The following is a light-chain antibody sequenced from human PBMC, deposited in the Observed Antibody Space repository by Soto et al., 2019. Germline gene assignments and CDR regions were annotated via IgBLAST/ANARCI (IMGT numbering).Light chain of an antibody. CDR3: QRYGSSPSYT. J-gene: IGKJ2*01. CDR2: GTS. Sequence: EIVLTQSPGTLSLSPGERATLSCRVSQSISSSYISWYQPKPGQAPRLLIYGTSNRATGIPDRFSGSGSGTDSTLTISRLEPEDFAVYFCQRYGSSPSYTFGQGSKVDIK. V-gene: IGKV3-20*01. CDR1: QSISSSY.